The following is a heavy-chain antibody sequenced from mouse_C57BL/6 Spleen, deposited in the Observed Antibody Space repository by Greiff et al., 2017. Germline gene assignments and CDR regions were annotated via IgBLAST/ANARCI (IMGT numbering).Heavy chain of an antibody. Sequence: QVQLQQPGAELVKPGASVKMSCKASGYTFTSYWITWVKQRPGQGLEWIGDIYPGSGSTNYNEKFKSKATLTVDTSSSTAYMQLSSLTSEDSAVYDCERAGSSRWYFDVWGTGTTVTVSS. CDR3: ERAGSSRWYFDV. CDR2: IYPGSGST. CDR1: GYTFTSYW. V-gene: IGHV1-55*01. J-gene: IGHJ1*03. D-gene: IGHD1-1*01.